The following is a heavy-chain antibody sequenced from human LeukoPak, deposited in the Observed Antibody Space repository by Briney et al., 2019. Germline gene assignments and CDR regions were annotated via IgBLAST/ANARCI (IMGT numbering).Heavy chain of an antibody. CDR1: GFTFSDYY. CDR2: ISSSGSTI. CDR3: AGSGSYKYYFDY. J-gene: IGHJ4*02. D-gene: IGHD3-10*01. Sequence: PGGSLRLSCAASGFTFSDYYMSWIRPAPGKGLEWVSYISSSGSTIYYADSVKGRFTISRDNAKNSLYLQMNSLRAEDTAVYYCAGSGSYKYYFDYWGQGTLVSVSS. V-gene: IGHV3-11*04.